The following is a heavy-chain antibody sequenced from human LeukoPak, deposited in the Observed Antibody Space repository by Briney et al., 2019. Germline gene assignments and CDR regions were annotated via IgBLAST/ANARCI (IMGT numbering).Heavy chain of an antibody. CDR2: IRYDGSNK. V-gene: IGHV3-30*02. Sequence: AGGSLRLSCAASGFTFSSYGMHWVRQAPGKGLEWVAFIRYDGSNKYYADSVKGRFTISRDNSKNTLYLQMNSLRAEDTAVYYCAKRHLVGAIHYWGQGTLVTVSS. CDR3: AKRHLVGAIHY. J-gene: IGHJ4*02. D-gene: IGHD1-26*01. CDR1: GFTFSSYG.